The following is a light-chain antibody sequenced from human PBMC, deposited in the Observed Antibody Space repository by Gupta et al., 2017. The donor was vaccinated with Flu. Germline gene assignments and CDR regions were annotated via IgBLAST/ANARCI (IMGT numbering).Light chain of an antibody. Sequence: EIVMTQSPATLSVSPGESAALSCRASQSISNNLAWYQHRFGQAPRLLIYGASVRATGVPDRFSGSGSGTEFTLIISSLQSEDFAVYFCHQNDNRPETFGQGTKVEVK. J-gene: IGKJ1*01. CDR3: HQNDNRPET. CDR1: QSISNN. V-gene: IGKV3-15*01. CDR2: GAS.